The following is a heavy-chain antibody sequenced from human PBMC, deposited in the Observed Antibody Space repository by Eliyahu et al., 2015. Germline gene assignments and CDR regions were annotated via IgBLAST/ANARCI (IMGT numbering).Heavy chain of an antibody. CDR2: ISYDGSNK. Sequence: QAPGKGLEWVAVISYDGSNKYYADSVKGRFTISRDNSKNTLYLQMNSLRAEDTAVYYCASDSGWQTKVWYYFDYWGQGTLVTVSS. V-gene: IGHV3-30*03. J-gene: IGHJ4*02. D-gene: IGHD6-19*01. CDR3: ASDSGWQTKVWYYFDY.